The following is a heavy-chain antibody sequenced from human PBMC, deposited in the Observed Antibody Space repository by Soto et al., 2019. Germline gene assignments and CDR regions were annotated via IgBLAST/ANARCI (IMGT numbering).Heavy chain of an antibody. CDR1: GYPFSKYG. J-gene: IGHJ5*02. CDR2: IKPDNGDT. CDR3: ETSYDSGFDN. Sequence: QLQLVQSGAEVERPGASVRVSCKAYGYPFSKYGISWIRQAPGQGLEWMGWIKPDNGDTNYAQKFQGRVTMTTDTSSNTAYMELRSLRSDDTAVYYCETSYDSGFDNWGQGTLVSVSS. V-gene: IGHV1-18*04. D-gene: IGHD5-12*01.